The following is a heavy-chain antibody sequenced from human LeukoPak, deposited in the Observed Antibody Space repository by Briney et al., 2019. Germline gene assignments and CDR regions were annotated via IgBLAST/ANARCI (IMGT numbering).Heavy chain of an antibody. D-gene: IGHD1-26*01. V-gene: IGHV4-59*08. J-gene: IGHJ6*02. CDR3: ATTAGVVGAAHYYYYGMDV. Sequence: SETLSLTCTVSGGSISSYYWSWIRQPPGKGLEWIRYIYYSGSTNYNPSLKSRVTISVDTSKNQFSLKLSSVTAADTAVYYCATTAGVVGAAHYYYYGMDVWGQGTTVTVSS. CDR2: IYYSGST. CDR1: GGSISSYY.